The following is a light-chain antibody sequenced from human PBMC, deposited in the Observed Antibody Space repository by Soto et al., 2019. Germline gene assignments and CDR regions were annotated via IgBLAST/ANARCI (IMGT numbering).Light chain of an antibody. J-gene: IGLJ3*02. CDR3: QSYYSSLSGWV. CDR1: SSNIGAGYD. Sequence: QSVLTQPPSVSGAPGQRVTISCIGSSSNIGAGYDVHWYQQLPGTAPKLLIYGNSNRPSGVPDRFSGSKSGTSASLAITGLQAEDDADYYCQSYYSSLSGWVFGGGTKVTVL. CDR2: GNS. V-gene: IGLV1-40*01.